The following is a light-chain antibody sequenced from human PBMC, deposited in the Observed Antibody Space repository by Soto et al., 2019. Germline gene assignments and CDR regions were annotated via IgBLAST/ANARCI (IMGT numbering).Light chain of an antibody. Sequence: QSVLTQPASVSGSPGQSITISCTGTSSDVGKYNYVSWYQQHPVKAPKLMIFEVSNRPSGVSNRFSGSKSGNTASLTISGLQAEDEAEYYCSSYTGSSTNTVVFGGGTKLTVL. CDR3: SSYTGSSTNTVV. V-gene: IGLV2-14*01. CDR1: SSDVGKYNY. CDR2: EVS. J-gene: IGLJ2*01.